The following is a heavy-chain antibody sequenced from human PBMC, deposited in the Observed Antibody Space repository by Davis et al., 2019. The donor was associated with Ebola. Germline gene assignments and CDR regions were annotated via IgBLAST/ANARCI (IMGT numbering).Heavy chain of an antibody. CDR3: ARARIYGSSWYYYYYGMDV. V-gene: IGHV4-61*01. CDR1: GGSISSSSYY. D-gene: IGHD6-13*01. Sequence: SETLSLTCTVSGGSISSSSYYWSWIRQPPGKGLEWIGYIYYSGSTNYNPSLKSRVTISVDTSKNQFSLKLSSVTAADTAVYYCARARIYGSSWYYYYYGMDVWGQGTTVTVSS. J-gene: IGHJ6*02. CDR2: IYYSGST.